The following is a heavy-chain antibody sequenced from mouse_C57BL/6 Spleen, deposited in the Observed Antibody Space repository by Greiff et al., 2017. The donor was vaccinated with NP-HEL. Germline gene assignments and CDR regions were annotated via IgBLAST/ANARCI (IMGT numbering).Heavy chain of an antibody. CDR3: TRLGSYYFDY. Sequence: DVMLVESGEGLVKPGGSLKLSCAASGFTFSSYAMSWVRQTPEKGLEWVAYISSGGDYIYYADTVKGRFTISRDNARNTLYLQMSSLKAEDTAMYYCTRLGSYYFDYWGQGTTLTVSS. D-gene: IGHD3-1*01. CDR1: GFTFSSYA. J-gene: IGHJ2*01. CDR2: ISSGGDYI. V-gene: IGHV5-9-1*02.